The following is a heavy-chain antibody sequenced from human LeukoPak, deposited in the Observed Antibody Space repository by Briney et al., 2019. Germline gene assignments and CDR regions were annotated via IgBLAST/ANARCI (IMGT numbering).Heavy chain of an antibody. CDR2: ISSSSSYI. Sequence: GGSLRLSCAASGFTLSSYSMNWVRQAPGKGLEWVSSISSSSSYIYYADSVKGRFTISRDNAKNSLYLQMNSLRAEDTAVYYCARDRRLYYYDSSGLDYWGQGTLVTVSS. J-gene: IGHJ4*02. CDR1: GFTLSSYS. D-gene: IGHD3-22*01. CDR3: ARDRRLYYYDSSGLDY. V-gene: IGHV3-21*01.